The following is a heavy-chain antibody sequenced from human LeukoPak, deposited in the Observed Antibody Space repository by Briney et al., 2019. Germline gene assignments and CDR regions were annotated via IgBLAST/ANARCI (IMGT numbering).Heavy chain of an antibody. J-gene: IGHJ3*02. D-gene: IGHD1-26*01. V-gene: IGHV1-2*02. CDR2: INPNSGGT. CDR1: GYTFTDYY. CDR3: AREKYSGSENAFDI. Sequence: ASVKVSCKASGYTFTDYYMHWVRQAPGQGLEWMGWINPNSGGTNYVQKFQGRVTMTRGTSISTTYMELSRLRSDDTAVYYCAREKYSGSENAFDIWGQGTMVTVSS.